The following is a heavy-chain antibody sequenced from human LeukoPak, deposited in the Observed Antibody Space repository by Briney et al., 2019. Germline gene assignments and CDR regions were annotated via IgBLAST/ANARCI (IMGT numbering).Heavy chain of an antibody. D-gene: IGHD6-13*01. J-gene: IGHJ5*02. V-gene: IGHV4-59*01. Sequence: SETLSLTCTVSGGSISSYYWSWIRQPPGKGLEWIGYIYYSGSTNYNPSLKSRVTISVDTSKNQFSLKLSSVTAADTAVYYCARALAAAAAMIYNWFDPWGQGTLVTVSS. CDR3: ARALAAAAAMIYNWFDP. CDR2: IYYSGST. CDR1: GGSISSYY.